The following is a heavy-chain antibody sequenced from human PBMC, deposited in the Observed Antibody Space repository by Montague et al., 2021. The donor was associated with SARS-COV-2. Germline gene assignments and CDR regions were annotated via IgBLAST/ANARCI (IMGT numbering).Heavy chain of an antibody. J-gene: IGHJ4*02. CDR1: GLTFSDYY. CDR2: ISNSGSYT. V-gene: IGHV3-11*03. Sequence: FLRLSCAASGLTFSDYYMSWIRQAPGKGLEWVSYISNSGSYTNYADSVKGRFTISRDNAKNSLYLQMNSLRAEDTAVYYCAKSSLLWFGRPFDFWGQGTLVTVSS. D-gene: IGHD3-10*01. CDR3: AKSSLLWFGRPFDF.